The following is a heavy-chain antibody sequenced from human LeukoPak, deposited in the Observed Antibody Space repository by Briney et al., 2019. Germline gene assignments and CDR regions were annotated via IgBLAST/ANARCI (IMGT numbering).Heavy chain of an antibody. V-gene: IGHV4-31*03. Sequence: PSETLSLTCTVSGGSISSGGYYWTWIRQLPGKGLEWIGYIFYSGSTYYNPSLKSRVTISVDTSKNQFSLKLNSVTAADTAVYYCASRSPPGETGYFDYWGQGTLVTVSS. CDR3: ASRSPPGETGYFDY. CDR2: IFYSGST. D-gene: IGHD2-21*01. J-gene: IGHJ4*02. CDR1: GGSISSGGYY.